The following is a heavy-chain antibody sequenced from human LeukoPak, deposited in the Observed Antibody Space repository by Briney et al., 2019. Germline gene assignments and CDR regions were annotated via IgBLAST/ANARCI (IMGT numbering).Heavy chain of an antibody. CDR1: GGSFSDYY. CDR3: ARRRGGYPRLPAFDI. CDR2: INHSGST. D-gene: IGHD2-15*01. V-gene: IGHV4-34*01. J-gene: IGHJ3*02. Sequence: PSETLSLTCAVYGGSFSDYYWSWIRQPPGKGLEWIGEINHSGSTNYNPSLKSRVTISVDTSKNQFSLKLSSVTAADTAVYYCARRRGGYPRLPAFDIWGQGTMVTVSS.